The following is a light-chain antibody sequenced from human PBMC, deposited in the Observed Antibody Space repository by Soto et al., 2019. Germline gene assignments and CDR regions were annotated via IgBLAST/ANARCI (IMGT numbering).Light chain of an antibody. V-gene: IGKV3-11*01. CDR3: QQYNNWPPYT. Sequence: EVVLTQSPATLSLSPGEGATLSCRASQSIGNYLAWYQQKPGQAPRLLIYATSNRATGIPARFSGSGSGTDFTLTISSLQSEDFAIYSCQQYNNWPPYTFGQGTKLEIK. CDR2: ATS. CDR1: QSIGNY. J-gene: IGKJ2*01.